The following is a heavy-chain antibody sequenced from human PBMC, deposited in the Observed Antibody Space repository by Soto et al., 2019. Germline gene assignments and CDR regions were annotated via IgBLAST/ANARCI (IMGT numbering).Heavy chain of an antibody. CDR3: AKDIRVVVVANAFDI. CDR2: ITGNGSST. D-gene: IGHD2-15*01. J-gene: IGHJ3*02. CDR1: GVTFSSYA. V-gene: IGHV3-23*01. Sequence: GGSLRLSCAASGVTFSSYAMSWVRQAPGKGLEWVAVITGNGSSTYYADSVKGRFTISRDNSKNTLYLQMNSLRAEDTAVYYCAKDIRVVVVANAFDIWGQGTMVTVSS.